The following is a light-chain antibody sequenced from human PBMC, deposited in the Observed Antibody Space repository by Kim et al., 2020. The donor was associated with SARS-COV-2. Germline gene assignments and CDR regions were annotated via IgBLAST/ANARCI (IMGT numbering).Light chain of an antibody. CDR1: TGAGTRGHS. CDR3: LLYYGGAQV. J-gene: IGLJ3*02. Sequence: GRTVTLPCVSNTGAGTRGHSPNWFQQKPGQAPRAVIYSTSKTHSGTPARFSGAPLGGKAALTLSGVQPEDEAEYYCLLYYGGAQVFGGGTQLTVL. V-gene: IGLV7-43*01. CDR2: STS.